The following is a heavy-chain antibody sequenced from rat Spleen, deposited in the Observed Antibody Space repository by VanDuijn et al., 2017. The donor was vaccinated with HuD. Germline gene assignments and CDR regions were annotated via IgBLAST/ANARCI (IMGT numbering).Heavy chain of an antibody. V-gene: IGHV5-7*01. CDR1: GFTLSDYY. CDR2: ISYDGSST. J-gene: IGHJ2*01. CDR3: ARGRLFDY. Sequence: EVQLVESGGGLVQPGRSLKLSCAASGFTLSDYYLAGVRQAPAKGLEWVATISYDGSSTFYRDSVKGRFTSSRGNAENSLYLQMDSLRSEDTATYYCARGRLFDYWGQGVMVTVSS.